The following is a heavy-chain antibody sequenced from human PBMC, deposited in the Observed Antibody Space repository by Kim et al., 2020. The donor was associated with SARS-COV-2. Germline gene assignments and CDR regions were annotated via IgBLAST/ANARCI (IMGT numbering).Heavy chain of an antibody. Sequence: GGSLRLSCAASGFTFDDYAMHWVRQAPGKGLEWVSGISWNSGSIGYADSVKGRFTISRDNAKNSLYLQMNSLRAEDTALYYCAKVRWYDILSGGMDVWG. CDR3: AKVRWYDILSGGMDV. J-gene: IGHJ6*02. CDR1: GFTFDDYA. V-gene: IGHV3-9*01. CDR2: ISWNSGSI. D-gene: IGHD3-9*01.